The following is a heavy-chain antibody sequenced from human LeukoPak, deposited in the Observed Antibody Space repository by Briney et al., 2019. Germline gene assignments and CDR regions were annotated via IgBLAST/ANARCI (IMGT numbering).Heavy chain of an antibody. V-gene: IGHV3-66*01. J-gene: IGHJ6*03. Sequence: PGGSLRLSCAASKFAFDDYGMSWVRQAPGKGLEWVSVMYSGGSTYYADPVKGRFTISRDNSKNTLYLQMNSLRVEDTAVYYCARDGVRAHCGGDCMDVWGKGTTVTISS. CDR3: ARDGVRAHCGGDCMDV. CDR1: KFAFDDYG. D-gene: IGHD2-21*01. CDR2: MYSGGST.